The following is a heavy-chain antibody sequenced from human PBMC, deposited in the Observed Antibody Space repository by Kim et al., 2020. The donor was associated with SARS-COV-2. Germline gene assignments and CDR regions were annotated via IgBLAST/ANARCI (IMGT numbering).Heavy chain of an antibody. J-gene: IGHJ6*02. CDR1: GFTFSSND. Sequence: GGSLRLSCAASGFTFSSNDMHWVRQATGKGLEWVSAIGTAGDTYYPGSVKGRFTISRENAKNSLYLQMNSLRAGDTAVYYCARAGSKPKTNYYYGMDVWGQGTTVTVSS. CDR3: ARAGSKPKTNYYYGMDV. V-gene: IGHV3-13*04. CDR2: IGTAGDT.